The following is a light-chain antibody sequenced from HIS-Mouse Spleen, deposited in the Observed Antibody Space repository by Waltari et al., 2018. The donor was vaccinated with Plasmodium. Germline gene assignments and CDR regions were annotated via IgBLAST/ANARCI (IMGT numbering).Light chain of an antibody. Sequence: DIQMTQSPSSLSASVDDRVTITCRASQSISNYLNWYQQKPGKAPKFLIYAASTLQSGVPSRFSGSGSGTDFTLTISSLQPEDFATYYCQQSYSTWTFGQGTKVEIK. CDR2: AAS. CDR1: QSISNY. V-gene: IGKV1-39*01. CDR3: QQSYSTWT. J-gene: IGKJ1*01.